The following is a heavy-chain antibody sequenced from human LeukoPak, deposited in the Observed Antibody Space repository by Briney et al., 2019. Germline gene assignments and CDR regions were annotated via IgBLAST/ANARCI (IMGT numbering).Heavy chain of an antibody. V-gene: IGHV3-7*01. CDR3: ARDPYSSGWYGNENYYWFDP. CDR2: IKQDGSEK. CDR1: GFTLSSYW. Sequence: GGSLRLSCAASGFTLSSYWMSWVRQAPGKGREWVANIKQDGSEKYYVDSVKGRFTISRDNAKNSLYLQMNSLRAEDTAVYYCARDPYSSGWYGNENYYWFDPWGQGTLVTVSS. D-gene: IGHD6-19*01. J-gene: IGHJ5*02.